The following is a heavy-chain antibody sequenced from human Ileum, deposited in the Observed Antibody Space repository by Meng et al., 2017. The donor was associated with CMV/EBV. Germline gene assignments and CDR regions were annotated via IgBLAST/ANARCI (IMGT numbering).Heavy chain of an antibody. Sequence: GGSLRLSCAASGFSFDDYGMHWVRLPPGKGLEWVAGITWNSGTIAYAASVKGRFAVSRDNAKKSLYLQMNRLTTEDTALYYCALYDNSWGAAFDAWGQGTMVTVSS. CDR3: ALYDNSWGAAFDA. J-gene: IGHJ3*01. CDR1: GFSFDDYG. V-gene: IGHV3-9*01. D-gene: IGHD3-22*01. CDR2: ITWNSGTI.